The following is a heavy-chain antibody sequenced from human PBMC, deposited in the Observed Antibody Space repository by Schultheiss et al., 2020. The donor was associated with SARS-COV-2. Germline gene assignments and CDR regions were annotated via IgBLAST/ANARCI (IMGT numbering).Heavy chain of an antibody. CDR1: GFTFSTYG. CDR3: ASGYYDSSGYYHDAFDI. J-gene: IGHJ3*02. CDR2: ISGTSSPI. D-gene: IGHD3-22*01. Sequence: GGSLRLSCAASGFTFSTYGMNWVRQAPGKGLDWVASISGTSSPIYYADSVKGRFTISRDNSKNTLYLQMNSLRAEDTAVYYCASGYYDSSGYYHDAFDIWGQGTMVTVSS. V-gene: IGHV3-21*04.